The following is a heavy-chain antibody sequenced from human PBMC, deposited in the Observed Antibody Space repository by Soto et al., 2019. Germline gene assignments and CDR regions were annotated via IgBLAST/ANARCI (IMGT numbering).Heavy chain of an antibody. Sequence: QVQLVQSGAEVKKPGASVNVSCKTSGFSLSSDGINWVRRAPGQALEWLGWISPYCDSINYAQKFQGKVTLTTDTSTSTAYMELRSLRSADTAVYYCARSEVPAAMGGWFDPWGQGTLVTVSS. CDR2: ISPYCDSI. D-gene: IGHD2-2*01. V-gene: IGHV1-18*01. CDR3: ARSEVPAAMGGWFDP. CDR1: GFSLSSDG. J-gene: IGHJ5*02.